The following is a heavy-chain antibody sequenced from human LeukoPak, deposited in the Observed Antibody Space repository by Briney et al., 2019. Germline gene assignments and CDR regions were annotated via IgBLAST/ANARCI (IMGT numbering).Heavy chain of an antibody. CDR3: ARVHSPLWFGETIRAGIDY. V-gene: IGHV4-34*01. J-gene: IGHJ4*02. Sequence: PSETLSLTCAVYGGSFSGYYWSWIRQPPGKGLEWIGEINHSGSTNYNPSLKSRVTISVDTSKNQFSLKLSSVTAADTAVYYCARVHSPLWFGETIRAGIDYWGQGTLVTVSS. CDR2: INHSGST. CDR1: GGSFSGYY. D-gene: IGHD3-10*01.